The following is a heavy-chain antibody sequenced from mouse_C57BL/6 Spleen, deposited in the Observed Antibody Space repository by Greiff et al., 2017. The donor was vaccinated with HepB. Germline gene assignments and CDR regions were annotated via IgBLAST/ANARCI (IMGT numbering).Heavy chain of an antibody. CDR2: INPNNGGT. Sequence: EVQLQQSGPELVKPGASVKISCKASGYTFTDYYMNWVKQSHGKSLEWIGDINPNNGGTSYNQKFKGKATLTVDKSSSTAYMELRSLTSEDSAVYYCARSGRSLMGFAYWGQGTLVTVSA. J-gene: IGHJ3*01. CDR3: ARSGRSLMGFAY. V-gene: IGHV1-26*01. D-gene: IGHD3-1*01. CDR1: GYTFTDYY.